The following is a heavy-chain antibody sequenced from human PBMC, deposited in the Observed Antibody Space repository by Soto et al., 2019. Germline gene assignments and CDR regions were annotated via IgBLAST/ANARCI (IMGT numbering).Heavy chain of an antibody. V-gene: IGHV4-34*01. CDR2: INHSGST. Sequence: SETLSLTCAVYGGSFSGYYWSWIRQPPGKGLEWIGEINHSGSTNYNPSLKSRVTISVDTSKNQFSLKLSSVTAADTAVYYCARVREDIVLMVYAIIDYWGQGTLVTVSS. J-gene: IGHJ4*02. CDR1: GGSFSGYY. CDR3: ARVREDIVLMVYAIIDY. D-gene: IGHD2-8*01.